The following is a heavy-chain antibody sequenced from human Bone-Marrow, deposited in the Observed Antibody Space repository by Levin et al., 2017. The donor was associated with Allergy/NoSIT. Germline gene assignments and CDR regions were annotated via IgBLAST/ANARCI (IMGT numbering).Heavy chain of an antibody. CDR3: ARSGTTWDEAFDI. D-gene: IGHD1-1*01. CDR2: VYNSGSP. Sequence: SETLSLTCTVSGGSISNFFWNWIRQSPGKGLEWIGYVYNSGSPNYNPSLENRVTISLDTSKNQFSLKLRSLIAADTAIYYCARSGTTWDEAFDIWGQGTLVTVSS. J-gene: IGHJ3*02. CDR1: GGSISNFF. V-gene: IGHV4-59*01.